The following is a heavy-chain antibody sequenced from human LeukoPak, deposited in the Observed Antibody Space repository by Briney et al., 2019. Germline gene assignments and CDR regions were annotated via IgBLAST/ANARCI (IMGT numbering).Heavy chain of an antibody. CDR3: ARENSSSWYGGWFDP. J-gene: IGHJ5*02. Sequence: SETLSLTCTVSGGSISSSSYYWGWIRQPPGKGLEWIGSIYYSRSTYYNPSLKSRVTISVDTSKNQFSLKLSSVTAADTAVYYCARENSSSWYGGWFDPWGQGTLVTVSS. CDR2: IYYSRST. V-gene: IGHV4-39*07. D-gene: IGHD6-13*01. CDR1: GGSISSSSYY.